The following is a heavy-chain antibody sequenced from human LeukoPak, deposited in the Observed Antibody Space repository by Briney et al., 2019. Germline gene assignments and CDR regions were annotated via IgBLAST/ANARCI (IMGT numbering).Heavy chain of an antibody. D-gene: IGHD5-24*01. J-gene: IGHJ4*02. Sequence: VASVKVSCKASGYTFTGYYMHWVRQAPGQGLEWMGWINPNSGGTNYAQKFQGRVTMTRDTSISTAYMELSRLRSDDTAVYYCARVSRWLQPGFDYWGQGTLVTVSS. CDR3: ARVSRWLQPGFDY. CDR1: GYTFTGYY. V-gene: IGHV1-2*02. CDR2: INPNSGGT.